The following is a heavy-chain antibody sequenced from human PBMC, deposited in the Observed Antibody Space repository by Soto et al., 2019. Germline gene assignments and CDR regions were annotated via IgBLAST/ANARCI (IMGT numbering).Heavy chain of an antibody. CDR1: GFTFTSSA. D-gene: IGHD3-10*01. Sequence: ASVKVSCKASGFTFTSSAMQWVRQARGQRLEWIGWIVVGSGNTNYAQKFQERVTITRDMSTSTAYMELSSLRSEDTAVYYCAAEFADYYGSGSYYGYWGQGTLVTVSS. CDR3: AAEFADYYGSGSYYGY. V-gene: IGHV1-58*02. CDR2: IVVGSGNT. J-gene: IGHJ4*02.